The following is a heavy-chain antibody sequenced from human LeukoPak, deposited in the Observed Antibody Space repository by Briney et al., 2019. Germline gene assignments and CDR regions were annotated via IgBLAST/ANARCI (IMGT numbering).Heavy chain of an antibody. CDR3: ATGDGYKFDY. V-gene: IGHV3-21*01. Sequence: ETLSLTCTVSGGSISSGGYYWSWIRQHPGKGLEWVSSISSTSSYIYYADSVKGRFTISRDNAKNSLYLQMNSLRAEDTAVYYCATGDGYKFDYWGQGTLVTVSS. CDR1: GGSISSGGYY. D-gene: IGHD5-24*01. J-gene: IGHJ4*02. CDR2: ISSTSSYI.